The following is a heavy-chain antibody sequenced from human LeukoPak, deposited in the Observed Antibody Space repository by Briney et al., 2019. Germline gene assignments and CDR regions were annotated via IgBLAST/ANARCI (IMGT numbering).Heavy chain of an antibody. D-gene: IGHD6-13*01. J-gene: IGHJ6*03. V-gene: IGHV4-38-2*02. CDR2: IYHSGST. Sequence: PSETLSLTCTVSGYSISGGYYWDWIRQPPGKGLEWIGGIYHSGSTYYNPSLKSRVTISVDTSKNHFSLKLSSVTAADTALYFCARADYSSSWSHYYYYMDVWGTGTTVTVSS. CDR3: ARADYSSSWSHYYYYMDV. CDR1: GYSISGGYY.